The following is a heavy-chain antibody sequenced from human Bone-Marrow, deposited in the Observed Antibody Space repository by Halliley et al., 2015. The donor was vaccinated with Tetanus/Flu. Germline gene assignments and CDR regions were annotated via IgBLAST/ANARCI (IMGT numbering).Heavy chain of an antibody. Sequence: DGNNKYYADSVKGRFTISRDNSKNTVSLQMGSLRSEDTALYYCATGANWDEWYFDLWGRGTLVTGS. D-gene: IGHD1-20*01. V-gene: IGHV3-30*02. CDR3: ATGANWDEWYFDL. CDR2: DGNNK. J-gene: IGHJ2*01.